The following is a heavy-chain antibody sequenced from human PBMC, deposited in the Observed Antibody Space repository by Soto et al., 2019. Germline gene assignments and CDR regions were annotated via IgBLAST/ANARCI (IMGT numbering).Heavy chain of an antibody. Sequence: QVQLVECGGGVVQPGRSLRLSCAASGFTFSSYGLHWVRQAPGKGLEWLAVVLDDGRNKYYADSVKSRFTISRDNSKNTVYLQMNSLRAEDTAVYYCANAGYYDSSGYYELDYWGQGTLVTVSS. D-gene: IGHD3-22*01. CDR3: ANAGYYDSSGYYELDY. J-gene: IGHJ4*02. V-gene: IGHV3-30*18. CDR2: VLDDGRNK. CDR1: GFTFSSYG.